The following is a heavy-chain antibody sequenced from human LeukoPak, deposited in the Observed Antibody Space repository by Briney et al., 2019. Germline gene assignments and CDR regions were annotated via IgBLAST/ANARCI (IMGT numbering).Heavy chain of an antibody. Sequence: PGGSLRLSCAASGFTFSSYAMSWVRQAPGKGLEWVSAISGSGGSTYYADSVKGRFTISRDNSKNTLYPQMNSLRAEDTAVYYCAKDAITTLTYYYDSSGYQLWGQGTLVNVSS. D-gene: IGHD3-22*01. J-gene: IGHJ4*02. V-gene: IGHV3-23*01. CDR3: AKDAITTLTYYYDSSGYQL. CDR2: ISGSGGST. CDR1: GFTFSSYA.